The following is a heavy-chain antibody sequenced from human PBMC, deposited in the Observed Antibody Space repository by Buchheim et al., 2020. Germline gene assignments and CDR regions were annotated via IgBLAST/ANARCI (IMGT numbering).Heavy chain of an antibody. CDR1: GGSISSGDYY. D-gene: IGHD3-10*01. Sequence: QVQLQESGPGLVKPSQTLSLTCTVSGGSISSGDYYWSWIRQPPGKGLEWIAYIYYSGVTYYNPSLNSRLSMSVDTPKHHFSLKLTSVTAADTAVYYCARGGNWFDPWGQGTL. V-gene: IGHV4-30-4*01. J-gene: IGHJ5*02. CDR3: ARGGNWFDP. CDR2: IYYSGVT.